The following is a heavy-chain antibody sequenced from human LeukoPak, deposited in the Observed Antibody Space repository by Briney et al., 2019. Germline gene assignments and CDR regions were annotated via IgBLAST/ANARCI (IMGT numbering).Heavy chain of an antibody. CDR3: ARVSSGSYYFDY. Sequence: GSLRLSCAASGLTFSSYAMSWVRQAPGKGPEWIGEIYHSGSTNYNPSLRSRVTISVDKSKNQFSLKLSSVSAADTAVFYCARVSSGSYYFDYWGQGTLVTVSS. V-gene: IGHV4-4*02. D-gene: IGHD1-26*01. CDR2: IYHSGST. J-gene: IGHJ4*02. CDR1: GLTFSSYAM.